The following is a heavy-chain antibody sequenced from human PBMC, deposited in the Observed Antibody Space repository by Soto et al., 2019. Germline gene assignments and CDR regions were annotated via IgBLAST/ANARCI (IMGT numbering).Heavy chain of an antibody. CDR3: ARLEGLATISYYFDF. CDR2: IHYRGNT. CDR1: GGSISYEYYH. J-gene: IGHJ4*02. Sequence: SETLSLTCTVSGGSISYEYYHWTWIRQSPGKGLEWIGCIHYRGNTYYNPSFQSRVTISVDTSKNQFSLKLNSVTAADSAVYFCARLEGLATISYYFDFWGPGALVTVSS. D-gene: IGHD3-9*01. V-gene: IGHV4-39*01.